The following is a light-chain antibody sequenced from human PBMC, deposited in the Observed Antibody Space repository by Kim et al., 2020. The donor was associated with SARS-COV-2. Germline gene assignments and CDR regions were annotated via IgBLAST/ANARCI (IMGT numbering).Light chain of an antibody. CDR3: QQRSNWPLSLT. Sequence: EVVLTQSPATLSLSPGERATLSCRASQSVSTYIAWYQQKPGQAPRLLIYDASSRATGTPARFSGSGSGTAFTLTINSLEPEDFAVYYCQQRSNWPLSLTFGGGTKVDIK. V-gene: IGKV3-11*01. J-gene: IGKJ4*02. CDR1: QSVSTY. CDR2: DAS.